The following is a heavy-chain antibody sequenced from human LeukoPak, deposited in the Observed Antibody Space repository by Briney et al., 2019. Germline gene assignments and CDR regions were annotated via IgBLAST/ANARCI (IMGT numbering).Heavy chain of an antibody. Sequence: PGGSLRLSCTASGFTFSTYAMNWVRQAPGKGLEWVSGISGSGVSTYCADSVKGRFTISRDNSNNTLYLQMSSLGAEDTAVYYCAKDLLESDGSGSYYTPNYYGMDVWGQGTTVTVSS. V-gene: IGHV3-23*01. J-gene: IGHJ6*02. CDR1: GFTFSTYA. D-gene: IGHD3-10*01. CDR2: ISGSGVST. CDR3: AKDLLESDGSGSYYTPNYYGMDV.